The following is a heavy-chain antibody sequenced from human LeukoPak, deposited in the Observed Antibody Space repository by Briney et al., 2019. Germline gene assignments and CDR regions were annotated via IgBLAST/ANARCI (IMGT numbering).Heavy chain of an antibody. CDR2: ISAYNGNT. D-gene: IGHD2-15*01. CDR1: GYTFTTYG. Sequence: ASVKVSCKASGYTFTTYGITWVRQAPGQGLEWMGWISAYNGNTNYAQKLQGRVTMTTDTSTSTAYMELRSLRSDDTAVYYCALHCSGGSCSWGNFDYWGQGTLVTVSS. V-gene: IGHV1-18*01. J-gene: IGHJ4*02. CDR3: ALHCSGGSCSWGNFDY.